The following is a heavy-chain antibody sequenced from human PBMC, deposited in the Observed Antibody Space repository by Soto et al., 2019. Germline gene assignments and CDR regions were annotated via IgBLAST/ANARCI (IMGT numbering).Heavy chain of an antibody. J-gene: IGHJ6*03. CDR3: ARYSSAGNYYYYYMDV. V-gene: IGHV4-4*02. CDR1: SGSISSSNW. D-gene: IGHD6-6*01. Sequence: QVQLQESGPGLVKPSGTLSLTCAVSSGSISSSNWWSWVRQPPGKGLEWIGEIYHSGSTNYNPSLKSRVTKSVDKSKNQFSLKLSSVTAADTAVYYCARYSSAGNYYYYYMDVWGKGTTVTVSS. CDR2: IYHSGST.